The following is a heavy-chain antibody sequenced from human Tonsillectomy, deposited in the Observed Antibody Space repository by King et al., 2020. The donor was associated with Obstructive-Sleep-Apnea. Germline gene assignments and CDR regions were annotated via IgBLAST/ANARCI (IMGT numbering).Heavy chain of an antibody. CDR3: ARHSFGRLVLGATAFDI. CDR1: GGSISSYY. V-gene: IGHV4-59*08. J-gene: IGHJ3*02. CDR2: IYNSGST. D-gene: IGHD1-26*01. Sequence: QLQESGPGLVKPSETLSLICTVSGGSISSYYWSWIRQPPGKGLEWVGYIYNSGSTNYNPSLKSQVTISVDTSKNQFSLKLSSVTAADTAMYYCARHSFGRLVLGATAFDIWGQGTMVTVSS.